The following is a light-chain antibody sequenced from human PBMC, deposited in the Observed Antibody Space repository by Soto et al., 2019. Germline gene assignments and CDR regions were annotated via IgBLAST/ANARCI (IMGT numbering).Light chain of an antibody. J-gene: IGKJ4*01. CDR3: QQFSSYPLT. CDR2: DAS. Sequence: IVMTQSPATLSVSPGERATLSCRASQSVSSNLAWYQQKPGLAPRLLIYDASTRATGIPARFSGGGSGTDFTLTISRLEPEDFAVYYCQQFSSYPLTFGGGTKVDIK. V-gene: IGKV3-15*01. CDR1: QSVSSN.